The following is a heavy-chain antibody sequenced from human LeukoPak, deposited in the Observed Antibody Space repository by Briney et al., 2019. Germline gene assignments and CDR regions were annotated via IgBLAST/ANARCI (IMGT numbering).Heavy chain of an antibody. Sequence: ASVKVSCKASGGTFSSYAISWVRQAPGQGLEWMGWINPYSGDTKYGQKFQGGVTMTWDTSIRTAYMEVRLRSDDTAMYYCARDVRSTDAFDIWGQGTEVTVSS. J-gene: IGHJ3*02. CDR1: GGTFSSYA. CDR2: INPYSGDT. D-gene: IGHD3-10*02. V-gene: IGHV1-2*02. CDR3: ARDVRSTDAFDI.